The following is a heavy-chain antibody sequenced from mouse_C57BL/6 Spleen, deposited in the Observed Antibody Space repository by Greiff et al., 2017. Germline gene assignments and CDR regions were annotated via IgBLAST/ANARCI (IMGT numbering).Heavy chain of an antibody. CDR1: GYTFTDYY. CDR2: INPNNGGT. D-gene: IGHD1-1*01. V-gene: IGHV1-26*01. Sequence: VQLQQSGPELVKPGASVKISCKASGYTFTDYYMNWVKQSHGKSLEWIGDINPNNGGTSYNQKFKGKATLTVDKSSSTAYMELRSLTSEDSAVYYCARTLLLRGAMDYWGQGTSVTVSS. CDR3: ARTLLLRGAMDY. J-gene: IGHJ4*01.